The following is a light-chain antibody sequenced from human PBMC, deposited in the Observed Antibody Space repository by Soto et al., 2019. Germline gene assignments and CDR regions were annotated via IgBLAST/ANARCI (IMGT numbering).Light chain of an antibody. V-gene: IGKV1-5*03. Sequence: DIQMTQSPSTLSASVGDRVTITCRASQSISSCLAWYQQRPGKAPKLQIYKASNLESGVPARFSGSGYGTELNLTISSLHPDDFATYYCQQYYTYQWTFGPGTKVEIK. CDR2: KAS. CDR3: QQYYTYQWT. J-gene: IGKJ1*01. CDR1: QSISSC.